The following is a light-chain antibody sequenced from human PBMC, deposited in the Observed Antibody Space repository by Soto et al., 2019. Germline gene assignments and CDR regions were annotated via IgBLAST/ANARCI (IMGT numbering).Light chain of an antibody. CDR3: SSYRSSNTWV. Sequence: QSALTQPASVSGSPGQSITTSCTGTSSDVGGYNYVSWYQQHPGKAPKLLIYDVSNRPSGVSNRFSGSKSGNTASLTISGLQAEDEADYYCSSYRSSNTWVFGGGTKLTVL. CDR2: DVS. J-gene: IGLJ3*02. V-gene: IGLV2-14*01. CDR1: SSDVGGYNY.